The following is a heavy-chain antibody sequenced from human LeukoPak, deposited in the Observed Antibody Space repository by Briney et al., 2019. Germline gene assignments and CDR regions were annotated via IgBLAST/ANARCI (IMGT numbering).Heavy chain of an antibody. V-gene: IGHV1-69*06. Sequence: ASVKVSCKASGGTFSSYAISWVRQAPGQGLEWMGGIIPIFGTANYAQKFQGRVTITADKSTSTAYMELSSLRSEDTAVYYCARVGAVAAADAFDIWGQGTMVTVSS. J-gene: IGHJ3*02. CDR1: GGTFSSYA. CDR3: ARVGAVAAADAFDI. CDR2: IIPIFGTA. D-gene: IGHD6-19*01.